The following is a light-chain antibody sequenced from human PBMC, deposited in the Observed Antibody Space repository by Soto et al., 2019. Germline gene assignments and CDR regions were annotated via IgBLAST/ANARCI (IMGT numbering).Light chain of an antibody. CDR3: SSYTSSSTYV. CDR1: SSDDWGYNY. CDR2: DVR. Sequence: QSALTQPASVSGSPGQSITISCTGTSSDDWGYNYVSWYQQHPGKAPNLMIYDVRNRPSGVSNRFSGSKSGNTASLTISGLQAEDEADYYCSSYTSSSTYVFGTGTKLTVL. J-gene: IGLJ1*01. V-gene: IGLV2-14*01.